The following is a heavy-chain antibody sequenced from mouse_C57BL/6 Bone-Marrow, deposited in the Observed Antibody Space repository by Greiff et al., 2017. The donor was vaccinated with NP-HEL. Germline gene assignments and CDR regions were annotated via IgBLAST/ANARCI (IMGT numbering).Heavy chain of an antibody. CDR2: INPNNGGT. Sequence: VQLQQSGPELVKPGASVKISCKASGYTFTDYYMNWVKQSHGKSLEWIGDINPNNGGTSYNQKFKGKATLTVDKSSSTAYMELRSLTSEDSAVYYCARGIITTVVATRAMDYWGQGTSVTVSS. J-gene: IGHJ4*01. CDR1: GYTFTDYY. D-gene: IGHD1-1*01. V-gene: IGHV1-26*01. CDR3: ARGIITTVVATRAMDY.